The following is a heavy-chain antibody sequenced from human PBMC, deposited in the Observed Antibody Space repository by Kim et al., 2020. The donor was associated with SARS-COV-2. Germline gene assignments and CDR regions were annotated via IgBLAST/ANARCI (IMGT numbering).Heavy chain of an antibody. CDR3: ARDLHKVRGIFPYFYGMDV. Sequence: GGSLRLSCAASGFTFSSYEMNWVRQAPGKGLEWVSYISSGGTTIYYADSVKGRFTISRDNAKSSLYLQMNSLGVEDTAVYYCARDLHKVRGIFPYFYGMDVWGQGTTVTVSS. CDR1: GFTFSSYE. CDR2: ISSGGTTI. D-gene: IGHD3-10*01. V-gene: IGHV3-48*03. J-gene: IGHJ6*02.